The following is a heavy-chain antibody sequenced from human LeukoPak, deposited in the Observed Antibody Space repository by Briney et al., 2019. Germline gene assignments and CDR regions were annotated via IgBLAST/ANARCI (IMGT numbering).Heavy chain of an antibody. D-gene: IGHD2-2*01. CDR1: GYTFTGYY. CDR2: INPNSGGT. Sequence: ASVKVSCKASGYTFTGYYMHWVRQAPGQGLEWMGWINPNSGGTNYAQKFQGRVTMTRDTSISTAYMELSRLRSDDTAVYYCARGVVVVPAAIFSNPAIDYWGQGTLVTVSS. V-gene: IGHV1-2*02. CDR3: ARGVVVVPAAIFSNPAIDY. J-gene: IGHJ4*02.